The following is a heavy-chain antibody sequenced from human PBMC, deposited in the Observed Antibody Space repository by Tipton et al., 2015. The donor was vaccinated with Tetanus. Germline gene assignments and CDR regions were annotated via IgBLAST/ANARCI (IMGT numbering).Heavy chain of an antibody. CDR1: GYNFTHYS. Sequence: QSGAEVKKPGESLKISCRGSGYNFTHYSIGWVRQMPGKGLEWVGIIDPRDSETFQGHVTISADKSISTAHLRWSSLEASDTAIYYCARRRSAILSGSYHWYFDIWGRGPLVIVSS. J-gene: IGHJ2*01. CDR3: ARRRSAILSGSYHWYFDI. D-gene: IGHD3-9*01. V-gene: IGHV5-51*01. CDR2: IDPRDSET.